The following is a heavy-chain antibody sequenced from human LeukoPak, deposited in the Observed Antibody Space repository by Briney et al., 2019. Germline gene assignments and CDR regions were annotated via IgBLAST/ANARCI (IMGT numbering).Heavy chain of an antibody. D-gene: IGHD5-24*01. V-gene: IGHV4-59*01. CDR3: AGGRWLQLPVY. CDR2: IYYSGSS. Sequence: SETLSLTCTVSGGSISSYFWTWIRQPPGKGLEWIGYIYYSGSSNYSPSLKSRVTISVDTSKNQFSLKLRSVTAADTAVYYCAGGRWLQLPVYWGQGTLATVSS. J-gene: IGHJ4*02. CDR1: GGSISSYF.